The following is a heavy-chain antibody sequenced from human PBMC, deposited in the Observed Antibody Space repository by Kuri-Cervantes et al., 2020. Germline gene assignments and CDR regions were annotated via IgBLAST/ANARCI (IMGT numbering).Heavy chain of an antibody. D-gene: IGHD3-10*01. J-gene: IGHJ4*02. CDR2: INHSGST. CDR1: GGSFSGYY. Sequence: GSLRLSCAVYGGSFSGYYWSWIRQPPGKGLEWIGEINHSGSTNYNPSLKSRVTISVDTSKNQFSLKLSSVTAADTAVYYCARVGIGLIRGRYYFDSWGQGTLVTVSS. CDR3: ARVGIGLIRGRYYFDS. V-gene: IGHV4-34*01.